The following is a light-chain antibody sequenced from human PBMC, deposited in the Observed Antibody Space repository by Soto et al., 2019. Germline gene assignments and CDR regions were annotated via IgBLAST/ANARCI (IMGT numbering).Light chain of an antibody. CDR3: QQRSNWPDA. V-gene: IGKV3-11*01. CDR2: DAS. Sequence: IVLTQSPATLSLSPGERATLSCRASQSLINFVAWYQHKPGQPPRLLIYDASKRATGIPTRFSGSGSGTDFTLTISSLHPEDFAGYYCQQRSNWPDAFGQGTRREI. J-gene: IGKJ5*01. CDR1: QSLINF.